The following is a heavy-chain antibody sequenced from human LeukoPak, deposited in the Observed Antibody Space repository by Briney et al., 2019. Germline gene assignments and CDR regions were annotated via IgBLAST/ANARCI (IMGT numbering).Heavy chain of an antibody. V-gene: IGHV1-2*02. Sequence: GASVKVSCKASEYTFTDYSMHWVRQAPGQRPEWMGWVNPNSGSISYAPRFQGRVSMTTDTSITTAFMELSGLTSDDTAVYYCARMSPHHTWEQLGFDYWGQGTLVTVSP. CDR3: ARMSPHHTWEQLGFDY. CDR1: EYTFTDYS. D-gene: IGHD1-26*01. J-gene: IGHJ4*02. CDR2: VNPNSGSI.